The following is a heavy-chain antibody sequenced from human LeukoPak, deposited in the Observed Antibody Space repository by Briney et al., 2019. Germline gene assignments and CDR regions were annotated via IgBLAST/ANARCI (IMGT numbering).Heavy chain of an antibody. D-gene: IGHD6-6*01. V-gene: IGHV3-74*01. CDR2: IDNYGTNT. CDR1: EFTFSAHW. J-gene: IGHJ5*02. CDR3: VRDRPHNCFDP. Sequence: PGGSLRLSCAASEFTFSAHWMPWVRQVPGKGLVYIAYIDNYGTNTKYADSVKGRFTISRDNAKNTLYLQMNSLRVEDTAVYYCVRDRPHNCFDPWGQGTLVTVSS.